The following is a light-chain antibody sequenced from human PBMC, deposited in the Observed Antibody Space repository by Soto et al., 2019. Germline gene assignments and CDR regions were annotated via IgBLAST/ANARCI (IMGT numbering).Light chain of an antibody. J-gene: IGKJ4*01. Sequence: EIVWTQSPGTLSLSPGEGATVSRRVSQSINSKSLVWYQRKFGQAPRILIYNTSSRATGIPDRFSGSGSGTDFNLSISRLETEDFAVYECQHYGGSTLTFGGRTKVDIK. CDR3: QHYGGSTLT. V-gene: IGKV3-20*01. CDR2: NTS. CDR1: QSINSKS.